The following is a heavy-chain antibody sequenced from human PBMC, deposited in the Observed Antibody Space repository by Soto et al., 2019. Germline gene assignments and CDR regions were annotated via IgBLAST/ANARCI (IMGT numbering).Heavy chain of an antibody. J-gene: IGHJ6*02. CDR1: GYIFSNHG. CDR2: ISTDNGNT. CDR3: ARDGVGGGAAGISYYQNGFDV. Sequence: QVQLVQSGAEVTKPGASVKVSCQASGYIFSNHGISWVRQAPGQGLEWMGWISTDNGNTESAGKLQGRVTMTTDTYTSTAYMELRSLRSDDTAMYYCARDGVGGGAAGISYYQNGFDVWGQGTTVTVSS. D-gene: IGHD6-13*01. V-gene: IGHV1-18*01.